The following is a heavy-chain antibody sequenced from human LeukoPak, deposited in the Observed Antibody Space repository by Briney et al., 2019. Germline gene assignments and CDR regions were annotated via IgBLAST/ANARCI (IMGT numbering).Heavy chain of an antibody. D-gene: IGHD6-13*01. J-gene: IGHJ5*02. Sequence: ASVKVSCKASGGTFSSYAISWVRQAPGQGLEWMGGIIPIFGTANYAQKFQGRVTITTDESTSTAYMELSSLRSEDTAVYYCARAGYSRSWQYWFDPWGQGTLVTVSS. CDR1: GGTFSSYA. CDR2: IIPIFGTA. V-gene: IGHV1-69*05. CDR3: ARAGYSRSWQYWFDP.